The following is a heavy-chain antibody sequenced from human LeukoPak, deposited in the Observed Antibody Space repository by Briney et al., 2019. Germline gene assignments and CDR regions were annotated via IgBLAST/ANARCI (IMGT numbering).Heavy chain of an antibody. J-gene: IGHJ4*02. Sequence: SETLSLTCAVYGGSFSSYYWSWIRQPAGKGLEWIGRTYTSGSTNYNPSLKSRVTMSVDTSKNQFSLKLSSVTAADTAVYYCARDNGYSGSSFDYWGQGALVTVSS. CDR3: ARDNGYSGSSFDY. V-gene: IGHV4-4*07. CDR2: TYTSGST. D-gene: IGHD1-26*01. CDR1: GGSFSSYY.